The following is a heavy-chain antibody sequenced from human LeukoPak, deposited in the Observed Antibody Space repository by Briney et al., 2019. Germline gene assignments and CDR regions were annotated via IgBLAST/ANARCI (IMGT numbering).Heavy chain of an antibody. Sequence: GESLKISCQGSGYSFTSYWISWVRQMPGKGLEWMGRIDPSDSYTNYSPSFHGHVTISADKSISTAYLQWSSLKASDTAMYYCARRGTGTTLYYGMDVWGQGTTVTVSS. J-gene: IGHJ6*02. CDR2: IDPSDSYT. D-gene: IGHD1-1*01. V-gene: IGHV5-10-1*01. CDR3: ARRGTGTTLYYGMDV. CDR1: GYSFTSYW.